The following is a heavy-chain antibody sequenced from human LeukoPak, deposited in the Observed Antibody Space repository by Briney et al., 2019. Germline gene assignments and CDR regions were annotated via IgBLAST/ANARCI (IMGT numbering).Heavy chain of an antibody. CDR1: GFTFDDYA. CDR2: ISWNSGSI. V-gene: IGHV3-9*01. J-gene: IGHJ3*02. CDR3: ARVYCGGDCYSYDAFDI. D-gene: IGHD2-21*02. Sequence: GRSLRLSCAASGFTFDDYAMHWVRQAPGKGLEWVSGISWNSGSIGYADSVKGRFTISRDNAKNSLYLQMNSLRAEDTAVYYCARVYCGGDCYSYDAFDIWGQGTMVTVSS.